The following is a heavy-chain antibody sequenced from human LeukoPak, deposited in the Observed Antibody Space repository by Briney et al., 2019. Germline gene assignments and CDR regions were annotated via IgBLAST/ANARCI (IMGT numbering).Heavy chain of an antibody. CDR3: ARDEDSGSRRNPFDP. CDR1: GGSISSGGYS. D-gene: IGHD1-26*01. V-gene: IGHV4-30-2*01. J-gene: IGHJ5*02. Sequence: SETLSLTCAVSGGSISSGGYSWSWIRQPPGKGLEWIGYIYHSGSTYYNPSLKSRVTISVDRSKNQFSLQLNSVTPEDTAVYYCARDEDSGSRRNPFDPWGQGTLVTVSS. CDR2: IYHSGST.